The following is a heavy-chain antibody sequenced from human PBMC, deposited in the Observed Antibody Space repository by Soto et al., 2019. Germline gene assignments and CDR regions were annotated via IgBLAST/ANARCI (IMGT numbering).Heavy chain of an antibody. CDR3: ARYFISTSCYPGLDRPS. CDR1: GGSISSGGYS. CDR2: IYHSGST. D-gene: IGHD2-2*01. Sequence: SETLSLTCAVSGGSISSGGYSWSWIRQPPGKGLEWIGYIYHSGSTYYNPSLKSRVTISVDRSKNQFSLKLSSVTAAGTAVYTCARYFISTSCYPGLDRPSWGQEPLVTVS. J-gene: IGHJ4*02. V-gene: IGHV4-30-2*01.